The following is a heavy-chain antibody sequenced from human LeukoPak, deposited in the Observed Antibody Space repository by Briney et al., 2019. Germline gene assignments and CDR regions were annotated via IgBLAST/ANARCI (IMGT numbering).Heavy chain of an antibody. Sequence: GGSLRLSCTASGLTFGDYAMNWVRQAPGKGLEWVGFIRSKAYGGTTEYAASVKGRFTISRDDSKSIAYLLMNSLKTEDTAVYYCTRDPRGSYGPDAFDIWGQGTMVTVSS. CDR1: GLTFGDYA. D-gene: IGHD1-26*01. CDR3: TRDPRGSYGPDAFDI. J-gene: IGHJ3*02. CDR2: IRSKAYGGTT. V-gene: IGHV3-49*04.